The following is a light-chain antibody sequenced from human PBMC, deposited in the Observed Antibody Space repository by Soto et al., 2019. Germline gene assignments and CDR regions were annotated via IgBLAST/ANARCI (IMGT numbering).Light chain of an antibody. J-gene: IGKJ4*01. Sequence: DIQMTQSPSSLSASVGDRVTITCQASQDISNYLNWYQQKPGKAPKRLIYDASNLETGVPSRFSGSGSGTDFTVTLSSLQPEDIATYYCQQYDNLPLTFGGGTKVEIK. CDR3: QQYDNLPLT. CDR1: QDISNY. V-gene: IGKV1-33*01. CDR2: DAS.